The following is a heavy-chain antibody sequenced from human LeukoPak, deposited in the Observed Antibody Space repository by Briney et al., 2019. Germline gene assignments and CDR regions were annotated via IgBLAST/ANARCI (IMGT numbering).Heavy chain of an antibody. CDR2: INHSGST. J-gene: IGHJ6*02. D-gene: IGHD2-2*01. CDR3: ARSLVVPAAMWYYYYGMDV. V-gene: IGHV4-34*01. Sequence: PSETLSLTCAVYGGSFSGYYWSWIRQPPGKGLEWVGEINHSGSTNYNPSLKGRVTISVDTSKNQFSLKLSSVTAADTAVYYCARSLVVPAAMWYYYYGMDVWGQGTTVTVSS. CDR1: GGSFSGYY.